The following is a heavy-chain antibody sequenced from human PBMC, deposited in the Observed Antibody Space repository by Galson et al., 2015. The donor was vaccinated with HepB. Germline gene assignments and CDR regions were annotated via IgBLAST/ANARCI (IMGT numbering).Heavy chain of an antibody. J-gene: IGHJ3*02. D-gene: IGHD3-3*01. CDR2: IKSKTDGGTT. Sequence: SLRLSCAASGFTFSNAWMNWVRQAPGKGLEWVGRIKSKTDGGTTDYAAPVKGRFTISRDDSKNTLYLQMNSLKTEDTAVYYCTYENLLESAFDIWGQGTMVTVSS. CDR1: GFTFSNAW. V-gene: IGHV3-15*07. CDR3: TYENLLESAFDI.